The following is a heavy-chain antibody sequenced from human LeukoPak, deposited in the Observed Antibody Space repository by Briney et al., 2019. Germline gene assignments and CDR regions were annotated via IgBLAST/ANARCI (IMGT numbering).Heavy chain of an antibody. CDR2: ISSSGSTI. Sequence: GGSLRLSCAASGFTFSNYEMNWVRQAPGKGLEWVSYISSSGSTIYYADSVKGRFTISRDNAKNSLYLQMSSLRAEGTAVYYCARVSKYYDILTTYGMDVWGKGTTVTVSS. V-gene: IGHV3-48*03. CDR1: GFTFSNYE. CDR3: ARVSKYYDILTTYGMDV. J-gene: IGHJ6*04. D-gene: IGHD3-9*01.